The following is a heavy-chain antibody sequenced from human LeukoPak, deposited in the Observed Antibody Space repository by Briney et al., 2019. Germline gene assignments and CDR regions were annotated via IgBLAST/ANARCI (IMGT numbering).Heavy chain of an antibody. J-gene: IGHJ4*02. CDR2: IHHGVRP. V-gene: IGHV4-59*13. D-gene: IGHD1-26*01. Sequence: SETLSLTXTVSGGSINSYYWSWIRQPPGKGLEWIGCIHHGVRPTYNPSLKSRVTMSVDTSKNQFSLKVNSVTAADTAVYYCARDILMVGATHYFDYWGQGTLVTVSS. CDR3: ARDILMVGATHYFDY. CDR1: GGSINSYY.